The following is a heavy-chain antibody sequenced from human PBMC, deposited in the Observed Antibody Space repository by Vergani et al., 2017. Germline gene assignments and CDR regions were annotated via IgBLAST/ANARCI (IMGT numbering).Heavy chain of an antibody. CDR2: IGHSGSPI. J-gene: IGHJ4*02. CDR3: VRVQSVSGPYGGLDF. Sequence: VQLVESGGGLVKPGGSLRLSCAVSGFIFSDYYMSWIRQAPGKGLEWISYIGHSGSPIFYADSVKGRFTISRDNAKNSIYLQMNGLRVEDTAMYFCVRVQSVSGPYGGLDFWGLGTLVTVSS. D-gene: IGHD6-19*01. V-gene: IGHV3-11*04. CDR1: GFIFSDYY.